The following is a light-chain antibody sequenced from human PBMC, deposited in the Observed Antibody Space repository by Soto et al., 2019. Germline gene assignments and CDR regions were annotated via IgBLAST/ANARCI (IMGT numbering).Light chain of an antibody. CDR3: SAYTTNKTRV. J-gene: IGLJ3*02. Sequence: QSALSQPASVSGSPGQTITISCTGTTSDIGDHDYVSWYQHHPGTAPKPMIYEVTYRPSGVSDRFSGSQSDNTASLTISGLQSDDEAHYYCSAYTTNKTRVFGGGTQLTVL. V-gene: IGLV2-14*01. CDR2: EVT. CDR1: TSDIGDHDY.